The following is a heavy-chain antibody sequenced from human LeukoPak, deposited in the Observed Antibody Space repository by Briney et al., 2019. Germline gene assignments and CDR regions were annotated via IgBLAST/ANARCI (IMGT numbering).Heavy chain of an antibody. Sequence: SETLSLICTVSGGSMSGNYWGWLRQPPGKGLEWIGYIYYTVSPKSDLSLTSRVTISVDKSKKQFSLNLSSVTAADTAVYYCARAGWFSTTWHFDYWGQGILVTVSS. J-gene: IGHJ4*02. CDR1: GGSMSGNY. V-gene: IGHV4-59*01. CDR3: ARAGWFSTTWHFDY. CDR2: IYYTVSP. D-gene: IGHD6-19*01.